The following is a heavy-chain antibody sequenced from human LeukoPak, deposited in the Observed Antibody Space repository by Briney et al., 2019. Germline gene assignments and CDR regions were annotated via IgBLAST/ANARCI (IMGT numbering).Heavy chain of an antibody. CDR3: ARGRASYGYDY. V-gene: IGHV4-34*01. CDR2: INHSGST. Sequence: SETLSLTCADYGGSFSGYYWSWIRQPPGKGLEWIGEINHSGSTNYNPSLKSRVTISVDTSKNQFSLKLSSVTAADTAVYYCARGRASYGYDYWGQGTLVTVSS. CDR1: GGSFSGYY. D-gene: IGHD5-18*01. J-gene: IGHJ4*02.